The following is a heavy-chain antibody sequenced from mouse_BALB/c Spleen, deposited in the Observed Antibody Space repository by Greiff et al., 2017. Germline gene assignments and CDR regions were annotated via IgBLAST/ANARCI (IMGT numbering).Heavy chain of an antibody. CDR2: ISDGGSYT. V-gene: IGHV5-4*02. Sequence: DVKLVESGGGLVKPGGSLKLSCAASGFTFSDYYMYWVRQTPEKRLEWVATISDGGSYTYYPDSVKGRFTISSDNAKNNLYLQMSSLKSEDTAMYYCASGGITTVVAVDYWGQGTTLTVSS. CDR3: ASGGITTVVAVDY. D-gene: IGHD1-1*01. J-gene: IGHJ2*01. CDR1: GFTFSDYY.